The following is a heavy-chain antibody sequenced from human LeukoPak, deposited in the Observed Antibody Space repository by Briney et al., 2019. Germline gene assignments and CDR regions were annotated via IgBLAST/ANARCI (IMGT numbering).Heavy chain of an antibody. D-gene: IGHD3-16*02. CDR1: GFTFSSYE. CDR2: ISSSGTTI. CDR3: ARVRYQTADY. Sequence: GGSLRLSCAASGFTFSSYEMNWVRQAPGKGLEWVSYISSSGTTIHYADSVKGRFTISKDNAKNSVYLQMNSLRVEDTAVYYCARVRYQTADYWGQGTLVTVSS. V-gene: IGHV3-48*03. J-gene: IGHJ4*02.